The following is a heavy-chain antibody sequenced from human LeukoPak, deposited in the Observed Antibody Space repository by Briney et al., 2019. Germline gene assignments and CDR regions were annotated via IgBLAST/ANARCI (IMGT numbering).Heavy chain of an antibody. CDR2: MNPNSGNT. J-gene: IGHJ4*02. CDR3: ARHGEGVTAAGTGDF. Sequence: ASVKVSCKASGYTFTSYDINWVRQATGQGLEWMGWMNPNSGNTGYAQKFQGRVTMTRNTSISTAYMELSSLKASDTAMYYCARHGEGVTAAGTGDFWGQGTLVTVSS. CDR1: GYTFTSYD. V-gene: IGHV1-8*01. D-gene: IGHD6-13*01.